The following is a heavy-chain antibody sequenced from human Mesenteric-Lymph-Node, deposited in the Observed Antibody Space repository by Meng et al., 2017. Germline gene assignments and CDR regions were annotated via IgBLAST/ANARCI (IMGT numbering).Heavy chain of an antibody. J-gene: IGHJ4*02. V-gene: IGHV3-30*04. D-gene: IGHD4-17*01. CDR3: AKGTDYGIDY. CDR1: GFTFSSYA. CDR2: ISYDGSNK. Sequence: GESLKISCAASGFTFSSYAMHWVRQAPGKGLEWVAVISYDGSNKYYADSVKGRFTISRDNAKNSLYLQMNSLRAEDTALYYCAKGTDYGIDYWGQGTLVTVSS.